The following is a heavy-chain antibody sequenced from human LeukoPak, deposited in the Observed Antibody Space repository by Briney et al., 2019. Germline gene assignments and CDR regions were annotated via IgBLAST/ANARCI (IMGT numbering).Heavy chain of an antibody. CDR1: GFTFSTYG. V-gene: IGHV3-30*18. CDR2: ISYDGNDK. J-gene: IGHJ4*02. CDR3: AKDLRGYSSGWPADY. Sequence: GGALRVSCAASGFTFSTYGMYWVRQAPDKGLEWVAIISYDGNDKYYADSVKGRFSISRDNSRNTLYLQMSSLKPEDTAVYYCAKDLRGYSSGWPADYWGQGTLVTVSS. D-gene: IGHD6-19*01.